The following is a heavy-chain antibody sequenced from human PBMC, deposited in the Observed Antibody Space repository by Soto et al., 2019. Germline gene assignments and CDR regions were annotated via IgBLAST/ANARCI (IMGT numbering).Heavy chain of an antibody. CDR1: GFTFSNHA. D-gene: IGHD2-21*01. CDR2: ISFSGDNT. Sequence: EVHLLESGGGLVQPGGSLRLSCAASGFTFSNHAMSWVRQTPGEGLEWVSGISFSGDNTYYADSVRGRFTVSRDNSKSTLYLQMHSLSAEDTAVYCCAKRYPLFVVNKLSTDADYWGQGTLVTVSS. CDR3: AKRYPLFVVNKLSTDADY. V-gene: IGHV3-23*01. J-gene: IGHJ4*02.